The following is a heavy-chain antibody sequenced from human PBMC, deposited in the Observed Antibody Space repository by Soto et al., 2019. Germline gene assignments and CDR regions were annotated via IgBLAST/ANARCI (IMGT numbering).Heavy chain of an antibody. J-gene: IGHJ6*03. D-gene: IGHD1-1*01. CDR1: GFTFSSYS. CDR3: ARALHGKPPDHYYYYMDV. V-gene: IGHV3-21*01. CDR2: ISSSSSYI. Sequence: PGGSLRLSCAASGFTFSSYSMNWVRQAPGKGLEWVSSISSSSSYIYYADSVKGRFTISRDNAKNSLYLQMNSLRAEDTAVYYSARALHGKPPDHYYYYMDVWGKGTTVTVSS.